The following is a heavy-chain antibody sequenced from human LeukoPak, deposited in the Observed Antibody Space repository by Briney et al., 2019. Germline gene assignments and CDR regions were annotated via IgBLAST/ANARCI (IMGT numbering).Heavy chain of an antibody. V-gene: IGHV3-15*01. Sequence: GGSLRLSCAASGSTFSNAWMSWVRQAPGKGLEWVGRIKSKTDGGTTDYAAPVKGRFTISRDDSKNTLYLQMNSLKTEDTAVYYCTTDIVVVPAARLWGQGTLVTVSS. CDR3: TTDIVVVPAARL. CDR2: IKSKTDGGTT. J-gene: IGHJ4*02. CDR1: GSTFSNAW. D-gene: IGHD2-2*01.